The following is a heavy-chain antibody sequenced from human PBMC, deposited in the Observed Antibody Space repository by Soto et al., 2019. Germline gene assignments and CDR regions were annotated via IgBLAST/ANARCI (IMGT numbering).Heavy chain of an antibody. CDR1: GFTFSSYE. Sequence: GGSLRLSCAASGFTFSSYEMNWVRQAPGKGLEWVSYISSSGSTIYYADSVKGRFTISRDNAKNSLYLQMNSLRAEDTAVYYCARDRGDSSGCLEYWGQGTLVTVSS. CDR2: ISSSGSTI. V-gene: IGHV3-48*03. D-gene: IGHD6-19*01. J-gene: IGHJ4*02. CDR3: ARDRGDSSGCLEY.